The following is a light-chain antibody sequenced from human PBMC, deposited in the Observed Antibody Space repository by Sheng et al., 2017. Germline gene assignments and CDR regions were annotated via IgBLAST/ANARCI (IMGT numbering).Light chain of an antibody. Sequence: EIVLTQSPGTLSLSPGERATLSCRASQSVSSNSLAWYQQKPGQAPRLLIYGASSRATGIPDRLSGSGSGTDFTLTISRLEPEDSAVYYCQQYGRSPYTFGQGTKLEIK. CDR3: QQYGRSPYT. CDR2: GAS. CDR1: QSVSSNS. V-gene: IGKV3-20*01. J-gene: IGKJ2*01.